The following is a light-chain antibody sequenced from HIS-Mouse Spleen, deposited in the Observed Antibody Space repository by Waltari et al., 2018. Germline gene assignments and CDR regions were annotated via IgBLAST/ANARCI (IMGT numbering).Light chain of an antibody. CDR2: DVS. V-gene: IGLV2-14*03. Sequence: QSALTQPASVSGSPGQSITISCTGTSSDVGGYTYVSWYQPHPGKAPKLMIYDVSNRPSGVSNRFSGSKSGNTASLTISGLQAEDEADYYCSSYTSSSTVVFGGGTKLTVL. CDR1: SSDVGGYTY. CDR3: SSYTSSSTVV. J-gene: IGLJ2*01.